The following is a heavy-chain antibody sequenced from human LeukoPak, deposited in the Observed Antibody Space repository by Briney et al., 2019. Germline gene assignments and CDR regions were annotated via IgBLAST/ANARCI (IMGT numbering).Heavy chain of an antibody. Sequence: GGSLRLSCAASGFTFSNYAMSWVRQAPGKGLEWVSTLGGRGVLTYYADSVRGRFTVSRDNSKNTLYLQMNSLRAEDTAVYYCARRDVSGYYALDYWGQGFLVTVSS. J-gene: IGHJ4*02. CDR3: ARRDVSGYYALDY. D-gene: IGHD3-22*01. CDR2: LGGRGVLT. CDR1: GFTFSNYA. V-gene: IGHV3-23*01.